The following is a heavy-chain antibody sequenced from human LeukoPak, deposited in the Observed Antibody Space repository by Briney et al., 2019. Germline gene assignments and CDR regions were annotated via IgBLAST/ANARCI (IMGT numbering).Heavy chain of an antibody. CDR2: INHSGST. J-gene: IGHJ3*02. V-gene: IGHV4-34*09. Sequence: SETLSLTCAVYGGSFSGYYWSWIRQPPGKGLEWIGEINHSGSTNYNPSLKSRVFISVDTSKNQFSLKLSSVTAADTAVYYCARAGVVPAAISRAFDIWGQGSVVTASS. D-gene: IGHD2-2*02. CDR3: ARAGVVPAAISRAFDI. CDR1: GGSFSGYY.